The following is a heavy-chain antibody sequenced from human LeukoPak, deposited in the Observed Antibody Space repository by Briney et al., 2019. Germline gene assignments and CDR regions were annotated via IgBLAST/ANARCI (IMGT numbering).Heavy chain of an antibody. CDR3: ARFGTIFGVVIRGFDH. V-gene: IGHV4-34*01. Sequence: SETLSLTCAVYGGSFSGYYWSWIRQPPGKGLEWIGEINHSGSTNYNPSLKSRVTISVDTSKNQSSLKLSSVTAADTAVYYCARFGTIFGVVIRGFDHWGQGTLVTVSS. CDR1: GGSFSGYY. J-gene: IGHJ4*02. D-gene: IGHD3-3*01. CDR2: INHSGST.